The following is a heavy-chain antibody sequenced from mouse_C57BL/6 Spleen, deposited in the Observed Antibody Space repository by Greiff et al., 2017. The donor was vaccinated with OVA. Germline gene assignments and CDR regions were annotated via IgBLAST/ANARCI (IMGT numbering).Heavy chain of an antibody. CDR2: IYPGSGST. J-gene: IGHJ2*01. CDR1: GYTFTSYW. D-gene: IGHD1-1*01. V-gene: IGHV1-55*01. Sequence: VQLQQSGAELVKPGASVKMSCKASGYTFTSYWITWVKQRPGQGLEWIGDIYPGSGSTNYNEKFKSKATLTVDTSSSTAYMQLSSLTSEDSAVYYCAKGGRGAYSFDYWGQGTTLTVSS. CDR3: AKGGRGAYSFDY.